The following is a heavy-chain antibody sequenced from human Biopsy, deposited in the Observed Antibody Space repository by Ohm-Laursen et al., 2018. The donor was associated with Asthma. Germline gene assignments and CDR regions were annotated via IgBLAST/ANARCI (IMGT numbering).Heavy chain of an antibody. CDR1: EFTVSSNY. Sequence: GSLRLSCAASEFTVSSNYMHWVRQAPGKGLDWVSMINSAGSTFYADSVKGRFTISRDKSKNTVFLLMNSLRVEDTAVYYCARGDSSGWSHYYFDYWGQGTLVTVSS. CDR2: INSAGST. J-gene: IGHJ4*02. CDR3: ARGDSSGWSHYYFDY. V-gene: IGHV3-53*01. D-gene: IGHD6-19*01.